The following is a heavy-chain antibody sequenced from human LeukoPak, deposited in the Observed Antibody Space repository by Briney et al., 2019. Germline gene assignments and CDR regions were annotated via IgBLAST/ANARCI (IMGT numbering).Heavy chain of an antibody. D-gene: IGHD2-2*01. Sequence: SETLSLTCSVSGGSISSYYWSWIRQPPGKGLEWIGYIYYSGSTNYNPSLKSRVTISVDTSKNQFSLKLGSVTAADTAVYYCARERAQPLFHGMDVWGQGTTVTVSS. CDR3: ARERAQPLFHGMDV. CDR1: GGSISSYY. CDR2: IYYSGST. J-gene: IGHJ6*02. V-gene: IGHV4-59*01.